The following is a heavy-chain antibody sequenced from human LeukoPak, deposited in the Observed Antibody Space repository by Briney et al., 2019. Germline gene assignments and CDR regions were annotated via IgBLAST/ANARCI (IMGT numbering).Heavy chain of an antibody. V-gene: IGHV4-34*01. CDR1: GGSFSGYY. CDR2: INHSGST. CDR3: ARTYYYYYYMDV. Sequence: PSETLSLTCAVYGGSFSGYYWSWIRQPPGKGLEWIGEINHSGSTNYNPSLKSRVTMSVDMSKNQFSLKLRSVTAADTAVYYCARTYYYYYYMDVWGKGTTVTISS. J-gene: IGHJ6*03.